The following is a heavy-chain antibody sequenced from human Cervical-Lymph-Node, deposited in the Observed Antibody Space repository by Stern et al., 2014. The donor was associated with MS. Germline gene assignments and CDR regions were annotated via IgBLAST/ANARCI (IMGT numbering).Heavy chain of an antibody. CDR1: GGSISRSKW. V-gene: IGHV4-4*02. J-gene: IGHJ3*01. CDR3: ASGHDAFAL. Sequence: QLQLQESGPGVVKPSGTLSLTCVVSGGSISRSKWRSWVRQPPGKGLEWIGEVSHLGSTNYNPSLKIRVSISLDKSNTQVSLKMDSVTAADTAVYYCASGHDAFALWGQGTLVTVSS. CDR2: VSHLGST.